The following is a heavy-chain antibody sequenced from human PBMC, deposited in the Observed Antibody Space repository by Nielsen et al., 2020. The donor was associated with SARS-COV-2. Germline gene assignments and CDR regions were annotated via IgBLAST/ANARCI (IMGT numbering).Heavy chain of an antibody. CDR1: GGTFSSYA. Sequence: SVKVSCKASGGTFSSYAISWVRQAPGQGLEWMGRIIPILGIANYAQKFQGRVTITADKSTSTAYMELSSLRSEDTAVYYCARDGVSGNYFDYWGPGTLVTVSS. CDR2: IIPILGIA. V-gene: IGHV1-69*04. J-gene: IGHJ4*02. CDR3: ARDGVSGNYFDY. D-gene: IGHD6-19*01.